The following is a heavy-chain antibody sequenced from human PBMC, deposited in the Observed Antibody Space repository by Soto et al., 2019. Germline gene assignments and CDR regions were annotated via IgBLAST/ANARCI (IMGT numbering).Heavy chain of an antibody. D-gene: IGHD6-13*01. J-gene: IGHJ6*02. V-gene: IGHV1-69*01. Sequence: QVQLVQSGAEVKKPGSSVKVSCKASGGTFSSYAISWVRQAPGQGLEWMGGIIPIFGTANYAQKFQGRVTITADESTSTAYMELSSLRSEDTAVYYCARDGNRIAAAATVLYYYYVMDVWGQGTTVTVSS. CDR1: GGTFSSYA. CDR3: ARDGNRIAAAATVLYYYYVMDV. CDR2: IIPIFGTA.